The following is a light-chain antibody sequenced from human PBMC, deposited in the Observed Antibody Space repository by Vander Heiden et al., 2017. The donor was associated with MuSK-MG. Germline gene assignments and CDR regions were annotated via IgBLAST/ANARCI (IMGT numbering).Light chain of an antibody. Sequence: DIQMTQSPSTLSASLGDRVTITCRASQSISSWLAWYQQKPGKAPKLLIYRASRLQSGVPLRFSGSGSGTEFTLTSSGLQPDDFATYYSQQYHASLTFGQGTKVDIK. CDR3: QQYHASLT. V-gene: IGKV1-5*03. CDR2: RAS. J-gene: IGKJ1*01. CDR1: QSISSW.